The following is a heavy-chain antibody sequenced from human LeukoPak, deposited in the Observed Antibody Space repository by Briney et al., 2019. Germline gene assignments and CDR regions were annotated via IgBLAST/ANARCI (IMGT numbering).Heavy chain of an antibody. J-gene: IGHJ6*02. CDR1: GYTFTTYA. Sequence: SXXASGYTFTTYAMNWVRQAPGQXXEWXGWINTDTGNPTYAQGFTGGFVFSLDTSVSTAYLQISSPKAEDTAVYYCARALRYGNYGMDVWGQGTTVTVSS. CDR2: INTDTGNP. D-gene: IGHD3-10*01. V-gene: IGHV7-4-1*02. CDR3: ARALRYGNYGMDV.